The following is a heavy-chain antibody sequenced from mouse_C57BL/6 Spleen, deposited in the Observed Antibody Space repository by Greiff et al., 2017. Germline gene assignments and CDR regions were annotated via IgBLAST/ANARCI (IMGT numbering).Heavy chain of an antibody. CDR2: INPGSGGT. D-gene: IGHD1-1*01. V-gene: IGHV1-54*01. CDR1: GYAFTNYL. Sequence: QVQLQQSGAELVRPGTSVKVSCKASGYAFTNYLIEWVKQRPGQGLEWIGVINPGSGGTNYNEKFKGKATLTADKSSSTAYMQLSSLTSEDSAVYFCARRHYGSSDYWGQGTTLTVSS. CDR3: ARRHYGSSDY. J-gene: IGHJ2*01.